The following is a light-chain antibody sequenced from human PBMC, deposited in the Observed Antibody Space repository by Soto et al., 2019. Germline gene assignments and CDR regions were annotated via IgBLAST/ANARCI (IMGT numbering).Light chain of an antibody. Sequence: EIALTQSPGTLSLSPGERATLSCRASQSIGSSYLAWYQQKPGQRPRLLIYGASSRATGIPDRFSGSGSGTDFTLTISRLEPEDFAMYYCQHYVSSPLTFGGGTKVDIK. V-gene: IGKV3-20*01. CDR3: QHYVSSPLT. CDR1: QSIGSSY. CDR2: GAS. J-gene: IGKJ4*01.